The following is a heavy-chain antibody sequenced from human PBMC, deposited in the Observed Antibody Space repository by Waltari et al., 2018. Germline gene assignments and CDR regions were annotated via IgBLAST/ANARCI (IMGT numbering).Heavy chain of an antibody. CDR2: STPILGIA. D-gene: IGHD3-10*01. CDR1: GGTFRSYA. Sequence: QVQLVQSGAEVKKPGSSVKVSCQASGGTFRSYAISWVRQAPGQGLEWMGGSTPILGIANYAQKFQGRVTITADEPTSTAYMELSSLRSEDTAVYYCARDRPVQGVIITTNWFDPWGQGTLVTVSS. CDR3: ARDRPVQGVIITTNWFDP. V-gene: IGHV1-69*04. J-gene: IGHJ5*02.